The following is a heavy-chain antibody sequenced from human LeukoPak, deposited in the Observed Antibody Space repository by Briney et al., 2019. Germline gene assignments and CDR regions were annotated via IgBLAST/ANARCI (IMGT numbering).Heavy chain of an antibody. V-gene: IGHV3-23*01. CDR1: GFTFSSYA. CDR2: ITATGDTA. J-gene: IGHJ4*02. CDR3: AGDRNSDWYSPLDY. D-gene: IGHD6-19*01. Sequence: PGGSLRLSCGASGFTFSSYAMSWVRQAPGKGLEWVAIITATGDTAYYADSVKGRFTISRDNSRNTVYMQMDSLRAEDTAIYYCAGDRNSDWYSPLDYWGQGSQVTVSP.